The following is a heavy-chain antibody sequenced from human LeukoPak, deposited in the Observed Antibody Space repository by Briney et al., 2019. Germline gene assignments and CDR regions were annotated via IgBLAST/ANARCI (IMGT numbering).Heavy chain of an antibody. J-gene: IGHJ6*02. V-gene: IGHV4-59*01. CDR2: IYYSGST. CDR3: ARDNWNYGSSMDV. CDR1: GGSISSYY. D-gene: IGHD1-7*01. Sequence: SETLSLTCIVSGGSISSYYWSWIRQPPGKGLEWIGYIYYSGSTNYNPSLKSRVTISVDTSKNQFSLKLSSVTAADTAVYYCARDNWNYGSSMDVWGQGTTVTVSS.